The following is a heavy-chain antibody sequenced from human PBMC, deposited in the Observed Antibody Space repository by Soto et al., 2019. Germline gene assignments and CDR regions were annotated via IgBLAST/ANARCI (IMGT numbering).Heavy chain of an antibody. D-gene: IGHD3-16*01. V-gene: IGHV3-23*01. CDR3: AKDPNGFYVGAFDF. J-gene: IGHJ3*01. Sequence: GGSLRLSCAASGFTLSTYGMTWVRQAPGKGPEWVASISGGGGTISYTESVKGRFSISRDHSKNTLYLQMNNLRAEDTAIYFCAKDPNGFYVGAFDFWGQGTMVTVS. CDR1: GFTLSTYG. CDR2: ISGGGGTI.